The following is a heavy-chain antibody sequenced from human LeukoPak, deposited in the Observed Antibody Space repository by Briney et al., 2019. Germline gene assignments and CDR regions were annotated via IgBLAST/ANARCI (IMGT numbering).Heavy chain of an antibody. D-gene: IGHD2-15*01. CDR1: GGSISTYY. J-gene: IGHJ4*01. CDR3: VRRVAATWLDY. CDR2: IHYSGST. V-gene: IGHV4-59*08. Sequence: SETLSLTCTVSGGSISTYYWSWIRQPPGKGLEWIGYIHYSGSTNFNPSLKSRFSMSVDTSKRQFSLKLSSVIAADTAVYYCVRRVAATWLDYWGQGTLVTVSS.